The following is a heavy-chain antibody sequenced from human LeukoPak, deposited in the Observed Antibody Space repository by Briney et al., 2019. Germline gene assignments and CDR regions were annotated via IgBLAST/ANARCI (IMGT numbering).Heavy chain of an antibody. CDR3: ARGLYADYEDWWFDP. J-gene: IGHJ5*02. V-gene: IGHV1-2*02. CDR1: GYTFNDQY. D-gene: IGHD4-17*01. CDR2: INPKSGAT. Sequence: ASVKVSCKASGYTFNDQYMHWVRLAPGQGLEWMGWINPKSGATRYAQQFQGRVTMTRDTSISTTYMELIRLRSDDTAVYYCARGLYADYEDWWFDPWGQGTLVTVSS.